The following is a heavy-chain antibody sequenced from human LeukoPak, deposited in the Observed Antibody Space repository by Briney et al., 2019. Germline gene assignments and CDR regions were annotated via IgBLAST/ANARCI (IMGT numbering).Heavy chain of an antibody. CDR2: ISSSGSTI. V-gene: IGHV3-11*04. D-gene: IGHD3-22*01. CDR3: ARGLPRMIVVVDKDY. CDR1: GFTFSDYY. Sequence: GGSLRLSCAASGFTFSDYYMSWIRQAPGKGLEWVSYISSSGSTIYYADSVKGRFTISRDNAKNSLYLQMNSLRAEDTAVYYCARGLPRMIVVVDKDYWGQGTLVTVSS. J-gene: IGHJ4*02.